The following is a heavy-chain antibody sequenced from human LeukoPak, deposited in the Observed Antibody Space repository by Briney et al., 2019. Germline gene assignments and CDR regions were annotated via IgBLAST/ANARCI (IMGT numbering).Heavy chain of an antibody. CDR2: INHSGST. CDR3: ARVTGYTIEDYFDY. Sequence: PSETLSLTCAVYGGSFSGYYWSWIRQPPGKGLEWIGEINHSGSTNYNPSLKSRVTISADTSKNQFSLKLRSVTAADTAVYYCARVTGYTIEDYFDYWGQGTLVTVSS. J-gene: IGHJ4*02. CDR1: GGSFSGYY. D-gene: IGHD3-9*01. V-gene: IGHV4-34*01.